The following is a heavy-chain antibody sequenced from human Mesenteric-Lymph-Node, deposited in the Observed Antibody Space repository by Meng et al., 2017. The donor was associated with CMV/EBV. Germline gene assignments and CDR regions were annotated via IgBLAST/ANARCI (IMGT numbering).Heavy chain of an antibody. J-gene: IGHJ4*02. D-gene: IGHD6-19*01. CDR2: ISGSGGST. V-gene: IGHV3-23*01. CDR3: GFQPVAGTGYDY. Sequence: VLLLVHGVYRLQLGGPIDAPLPSLEFTFIGHALSWVRQAPGKGLEWVSAISGSGGSTYYADSVNGRFTISRDNSKNTLYLQMNSLRAEDTAVYYCGFQPVAGTGYDYWGQGTLVTVSS. CDR1: EFTFIGHA.